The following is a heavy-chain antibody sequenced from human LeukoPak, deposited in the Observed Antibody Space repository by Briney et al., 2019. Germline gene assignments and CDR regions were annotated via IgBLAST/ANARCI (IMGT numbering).Heavy chain of an antibody. J-gene: IGHJ6*04. CDR3: ARVKYYDILTGSRVPFGMDV. CDR1: GFTFSSYW. V-gene: IGHV3-74*01. D-gene: IGHD3-9*01. CDR2: INSDGSST. Sequence: PGGSLRLSCAASGFTFSSYWMHWVRQAPGKGLVWVSRINSDGSSTSYADSVKGRFTISRDNAKNTLYLQMNSLRAEDTAVYYCARVKYYDILTGSRVPFGMDVWGKGTTVTVSS.